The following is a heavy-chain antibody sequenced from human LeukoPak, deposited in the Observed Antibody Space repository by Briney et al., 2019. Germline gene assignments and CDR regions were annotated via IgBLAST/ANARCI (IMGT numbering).Heavy chain of an antibody. CDR2: IYYSGIT. J-gene: IGHJ5*02. Sequence: PSETLSLTCTVSGCFISNSSYYWGWIRQPPGKGLEWLGSIYYSGITYYNPSLKSRLTISVDTSKNQFSLKLTSVTAADTAMYYCASHSSYVSPFRSWGRGPLVTVSP. D-gene: IGHD3-10*02. CDR1: GCFISNSSYY. CDR3: ASHSSYVSPFRS. V-gene: IGHV4-39*01.